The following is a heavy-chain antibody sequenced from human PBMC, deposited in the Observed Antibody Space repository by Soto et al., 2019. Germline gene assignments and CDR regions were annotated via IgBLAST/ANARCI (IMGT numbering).Heavy chain of an antibody. Sequence: GGSLRLSCAASGFAFSSYAMHWVRQAPGKGLEWVAVISYDGSNKYYADSVKGRFTISRDNSKNTLYLQMNSLRAEDTAVYYCARASSDSGWYRDLDYWGQGTLVTVSS. J-gene: IGHJ4*02. CDR1: GFAFSSYA. D-gene: IGHD6-19*01. V-gene: IGHV3-30-3*01. CDR3: ARASSDSGWYRDLDY. CDR2: ISYDGSNK.